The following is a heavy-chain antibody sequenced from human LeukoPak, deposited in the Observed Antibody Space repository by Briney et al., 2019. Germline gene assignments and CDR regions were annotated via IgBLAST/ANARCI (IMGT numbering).Heavy chain of an antibody. CDR1: GFTFNTYS. Sequence: GGSLRLSCAASGFTFNTYSMSWVRQAPGKGLEWVSIISRTSESIFYADSVKGRFTISRDNSKNTLYVQMNSLRAEDTAVYYCAKEGYSRGYYSYYYMDVWGKGTTVAVSS. CDR2: ISRTSESI. D-gene: IGHD6-13*01. CDR3: AKEGYSRGYYSYYYMDV. J-gene: IGHJ6*03. V-gene: IGHV3-21*01.